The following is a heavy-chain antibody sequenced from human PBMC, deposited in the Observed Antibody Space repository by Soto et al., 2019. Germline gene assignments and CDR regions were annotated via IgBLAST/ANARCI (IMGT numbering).Heavy chain of an antibody. D-gene: IGHD3-3*01. CDR2: IIPIFGTA. CDR3: ARDGPYYDFWSGPGQENWFDP. J-gene: IGHJ5*02. V-gene: IGHV1-69*13. CDR1: GGTFSSYA. Sequence: SVRVSCKASGGTFSSYAISWVRQAPGQGLEWMGGIIPIFGTANYAQKFQGRVTITADESTSTAYMELSSLRSEDTAVYYCARDGPYYDFWSGPGQENWFDPWGQGTLVTVSS.